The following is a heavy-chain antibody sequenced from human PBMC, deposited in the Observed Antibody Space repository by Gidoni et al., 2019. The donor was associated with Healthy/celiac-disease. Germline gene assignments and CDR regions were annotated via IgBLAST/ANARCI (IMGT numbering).Heavy chain of an antibody. Sequence: EVQLLESGGGLVKPGGSLSLSFSAPGFPFGNARLVRARQGPGKGLELVGRIRSKIDGGTTDYAGPVKGRFTISRDDSNNTLYQQMNSLKSEDTAVYYCTTDGDYYGAGSYYNVGWFDHWGQGTLVTVSS. CDR1: GFPFGNAR. V-gene: IGHV3-15*01. J-gene: IGHJ5*02. D-gene: IGHD3-10*01. CDR3: TTDGDYYGAGSYYNVGWFDH. CDR2: IRSKIDGGTT.